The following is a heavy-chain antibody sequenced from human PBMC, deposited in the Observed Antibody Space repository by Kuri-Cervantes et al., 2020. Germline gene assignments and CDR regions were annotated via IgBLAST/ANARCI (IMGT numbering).Heavy chain of an antibody. D-gene: IGHD3-16*01. CDR2: ISSSGNTI. V-gene: IGHV3-11*04. CDR3: ARGNVKAPADGMDV. Sequence: GGSLRLSCAASGFTFSDYYMSWIRQAPGKGLEWVSYISSSGNTIYYADSVKGRFTISRDNAKNSLYLQMNSLRAEDTAVYYCARGNVKAPADGMDVWGQGTTVTVSS. CDR1: GFTFSDYY. J-gene: IGHJ6*02.